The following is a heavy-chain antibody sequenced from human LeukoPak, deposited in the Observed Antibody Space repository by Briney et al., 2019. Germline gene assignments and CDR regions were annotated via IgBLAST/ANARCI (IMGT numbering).Heavy chain of an antibody. CDR2: IKQDRTEN. CDR1: GFTLSSYW. D-gene: IGHD1-7*01. CDR3: ARESLVSGTTRGNYYYYGMDV. Sequence: GGSLRLSCAASGFTLSSYWMSWVRQAPGKGLEWAANIKQDRTENYYVDSVKGRFTISRDNAKNSLYLQMNSLRAEDTAVYFCARESLVSGTTRGNYYYYGMDVWGQGATVTVSS. V-gene: IGHV3-7*01. J-gene: IGHJ6*02.